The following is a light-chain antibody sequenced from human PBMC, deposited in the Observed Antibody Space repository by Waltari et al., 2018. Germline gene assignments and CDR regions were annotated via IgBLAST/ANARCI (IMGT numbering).Light chain of an antibody. V-gene: IGKV1-16*02. CDR1: QGINDY. J-gene: IGKJ1*01. Sequence: DIQMNQSPPSLSAAIGYRVTPTCRANQGINDYLAWFQQRPGKAPKTLIYRVSSLQRGVPSKFSGRGSGTEFTLSISSLQPEDFATYYCLQYNSYPRTFGQGTKVEIK. CDR2: RVS. CDR3: LQYNSYPRT.